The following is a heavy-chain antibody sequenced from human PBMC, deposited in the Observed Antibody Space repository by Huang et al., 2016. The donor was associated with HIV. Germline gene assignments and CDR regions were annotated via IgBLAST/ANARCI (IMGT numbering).Heavy chain of an antibody. CDR1: GGSFSDQI. CDR2: SIPLVRAP. D-gene: IGHD3-16*01. J-gene: IGHJ4*02. Sequence: QVQLEQSGPAVRKPGSSVKVSCQASGGSFSDQIISWVRQAPGQRCEWMGGSIPLVRAPAYAQEFKGRVTMTADESTATIYMELNSLTSEDTAVYYCAMSLRYQYDSRSYWGRYFDYWGQGTLVTVSS. CDR3: AMSLRYQYDSRSYWGRYFDY. V-gene: IGHV1-69*01.